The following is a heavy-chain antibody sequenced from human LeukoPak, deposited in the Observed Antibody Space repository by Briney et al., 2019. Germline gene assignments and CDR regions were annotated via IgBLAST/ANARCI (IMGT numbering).Heavy chain of an antibody. CDR2: IIPILGIA. CDR1: GGTFSSYA. D-gene: IGHD2-2*01. J-gene: IGHJ4*02. CDR3: ARVRCSSTSCYALDY. Sequence: SVKVSCKASGGTFSSYAISWVRQAPGQGLEWMGRIIPILGIANYAQKFQGRVTITADESTSTAYMELSSLRSEDTAVYYCARVRCSSTSCYALDYWGQGTLVTVSS. V-gene: IGHV1-69*04.